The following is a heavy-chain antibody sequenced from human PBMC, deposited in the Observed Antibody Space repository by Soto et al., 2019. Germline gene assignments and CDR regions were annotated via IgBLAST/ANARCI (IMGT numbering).Heavy chain of an antibody. D-gene: IGHD3-22*01. CDR3: ARRPGPYYDSSGYYLLPFDY. CDR2: IYPGDSDT. CDR1: GYSFTSYW. J-gene: IGHJ4*02. Sequence: ESLKISCKGSGYSFTSYWIGWVRQMPGKGLEWMGIIYPGDSDTRYSPSFQGQVTISADKSISTAYLQWSSLKASDTAMYYCARRPGPYYDSSGYYLLPFDYWGQGTLVTVS. V-gene: IGHV5-51*01.